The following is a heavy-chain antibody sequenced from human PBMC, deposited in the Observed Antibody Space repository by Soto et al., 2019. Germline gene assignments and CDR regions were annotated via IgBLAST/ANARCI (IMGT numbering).Heavy chain of an antibody. D-gene: IGHD2-8*01. CDR2: IYYTGST. CDR1: GGSISPYY. CDR3: AREVVMGYPGFVGYFDY. V-gene: IGHV4-59*01. Sequence: QVHLQESGPGLVRPSETLSLTCTVSGGSISPYYWSWIRQPPGKGLEWIGYIYYTGSTNYNPSLKSRVPISVDTSKNHFSLRLSSVTAADTAVYYCAREVVMGYPGFVGYFDYWGQGALVTVSS. J-gene: IGHJ4*02.